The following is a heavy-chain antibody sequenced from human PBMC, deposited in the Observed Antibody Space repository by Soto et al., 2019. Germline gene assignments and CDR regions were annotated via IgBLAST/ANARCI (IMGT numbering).Heavy chain of an antibody. Sequence: QVQLQESGPGLVKPSQTLSLTCTVSGGSISSGNNYWSWIRQTPGKGLEWIGYTYYSGSTNNNPSLKSRVTISLDTSKNQFSLRLNSVTVADTAVYYCARRVTGGGERFDPWGQGSLVTVSS. D-gene: IGHD7-27*01. CDR1: GGSISSGNNY. CDR2: TYYSGST. CDR3: ARRVTGGGERFDP. J-gene: IGHJ5*02. V-gene: IGHV4-30-4*01.